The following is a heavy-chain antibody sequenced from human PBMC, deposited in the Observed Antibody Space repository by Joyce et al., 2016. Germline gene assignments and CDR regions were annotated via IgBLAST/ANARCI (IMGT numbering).Heavy chain of an antibody. CDR3: ARGAQLELFGGFWYFDL. J-gene: IGHJ2*01. Sequence: QMQLQESGPGLVKPSGTLSLTCDVSGGSSSSSHWWSWVRQPPGKGLEGIGDVSHSGSTTYMPSLKSRACISVDKSKSRFSLRLNSVTAADTAVYYCARGAQLELFGGFWYFDLWGRGTLVTVSS. D-gene: IGHD1-1*01. CDR1: GGSSSSSHW. CDR2: VSHSGST. V-gene: IGHV4-4*02.